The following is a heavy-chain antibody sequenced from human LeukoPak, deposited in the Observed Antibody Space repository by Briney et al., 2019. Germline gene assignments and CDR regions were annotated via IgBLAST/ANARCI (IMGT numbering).Heavy chain of an antibody. CDR1: GGSISSGGYS. CDR2: IYHSGST. D-gene: IGHD5-18*01. J-gene: IGHJ3*02. Sequence: SETLSLTCAVSGGSISSGGYSWSWVRQPPGKGLEWIGYIYHSGSTYYNPSLKSRVTISVDTSKNQFSLKLNSVTAADTAVYCCARGAPKEIQLWLRLRGVAFDIWGQGTMVTVSS. CDR3: ARGAPKEIQLWLRLRGVAFDI. V-gene: IGHV4-30-2*01.